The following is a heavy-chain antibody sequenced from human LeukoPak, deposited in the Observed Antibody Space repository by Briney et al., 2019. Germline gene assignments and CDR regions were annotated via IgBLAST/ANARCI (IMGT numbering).Heavy chain of an antibody. CDR1: GFTFSSYW. CDR2: INQDGSEK. Sequence: GGSLRLSCAASGFTFSSYWMSWVRQAPGKGLEWVANINQDGSEKNYVDSVKGRFTISRDNSKNTLYLQMNSLRAEDTAVYYCAKDPPRYGSGSLGFDYWGQGTLVTVSS. CDR3: AKDPPRYGSGSLGFDY. V-gene: IGHV3-7*01. D-gene: IGHD3-10*01. J-gene: IGHJ4*02.